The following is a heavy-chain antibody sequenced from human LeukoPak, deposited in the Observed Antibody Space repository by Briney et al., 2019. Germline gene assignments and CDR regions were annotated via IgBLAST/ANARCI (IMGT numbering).Heavy chain of an antibody. Sequence: QPGGSLRLSCAASGSTFRNYGMTWVRQAPGKWLEWVSSISGSGGSTYYAESVKGRFIISRDNSKNTLYLQMNSLRAEDTAVYYCAKDWDWELLIFDYWGQGTLVTVSS. CDR3: AKDWDWELLIFDY. V-gene: IGHV3-23*01. J-gene: IGHJ4*02. CDR2: ISGSGGST. CDR1: GSTFRNYG. D-gene: IGHD1-26*01.